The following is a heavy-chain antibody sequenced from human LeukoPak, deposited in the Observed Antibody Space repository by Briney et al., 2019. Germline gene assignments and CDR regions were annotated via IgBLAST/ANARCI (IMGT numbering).Heavy chain of an antibody. CDR1: GGSISSWY. CDR2: IYDSGNT. Sequence: SETLSLTCTVSGGSISSWYWSWIRQPPGKGLEWIGYIYDSGNTNYNPSLKSRVTISIDTSKNQFSLKLTSVTAADTATYYCARDRGHYGDYVDYFDYWGQGTLVTVSS. D-gene: IGHD4-17*01. V-gene: IGHV4-59*01. J-gene: IGHJ4*02. CDR3: ARDRGHYGDYVDYFDY.